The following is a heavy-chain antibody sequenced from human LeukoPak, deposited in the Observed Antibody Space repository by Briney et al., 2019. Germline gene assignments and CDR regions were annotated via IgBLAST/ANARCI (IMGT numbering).Heavy chain of an antibody. D-gene: IGHD4-17*01. CDR2: ISSSSSNK. Sequence: PGGSLRLSCAASGFTFSRYWMNWVRQAPGKGLEWVSYISSSSSNKYYADSVKGRFTITRDNAKNSLYLQMNSLRAEDTAVYYCAREENTDGGFDYWGQGTLVTVSS. V-gene: IGHV3-48*01. J-gene: IGHJ4*02. CDR1: GFTFSRYW. CDR3: AREENTDGGFDY.